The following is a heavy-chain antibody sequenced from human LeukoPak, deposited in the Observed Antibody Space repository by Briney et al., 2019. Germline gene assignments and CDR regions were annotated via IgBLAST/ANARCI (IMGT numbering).Heavy chain of an antibody. D-gene: IGHD2-2*01. CDR3: ARGRTGAAALDF. CDR1: GGSLNDHY. CDR2: STHRGNI. J-gene: IGHJ4*02. Sequence: SETLSLTCAVYGGSLNDHYWTYIRQLPGKGLEWIGESTHRGNINYNPSLKSRVTISVDTSKSQFSLKLTSVTAADTAVYYCARGRTGAAALDFWGPGTLVTVSS. V-gene: IGHV4-34*01.